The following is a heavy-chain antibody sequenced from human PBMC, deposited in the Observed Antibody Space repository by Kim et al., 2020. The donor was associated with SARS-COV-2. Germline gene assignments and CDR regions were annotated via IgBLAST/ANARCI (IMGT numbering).Heavy chain of an antibody. CDR1: GYTLTAYH. J-gene: IGHJ4*02. D-gene: IGHD5-12*01. CDR2: INANRGGT. Sequence: ASVKVSCKASGYTLTAYHMHWVRQAPGQGLEWMGRINANRGGTIYAQKFQGRVIMTKDTSISTAYMELSRLTSDDTAIYHCAFLMNNIVYWGQGTLVTVSS. V-gene: IGHV1-2*06. CDR3: AFLMNNIVY.